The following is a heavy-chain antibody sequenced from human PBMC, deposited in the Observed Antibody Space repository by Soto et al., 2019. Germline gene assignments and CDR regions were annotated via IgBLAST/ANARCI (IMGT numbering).Heavy chain of an antibody. Sequence: GGSLRLSCAASGFTFTSYGMHWVRQAPGKGLEWVAVIWYGGTNKYYADSVKGRFTISRDNSKNTLYLQMNSLRAEDTAVYYCARGPNFITIFGVVNKQDTLVDYWGQGTLVTVSS. CDR2: IWYGGTNK. CDR3: ARGPNFITIFGVVNKQDTLVDY. D-gene: IGHD3-3*01. V-gene: IGHV3-33*01. J-gene: IGHJ4*02. CDR1: GFTFTSYG.